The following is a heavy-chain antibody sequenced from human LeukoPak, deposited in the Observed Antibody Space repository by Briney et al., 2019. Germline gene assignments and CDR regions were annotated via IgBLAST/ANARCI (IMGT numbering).Heavy chain of an antibody. J-gene: IGHJ4*02. V-gene: IGHV3-64*01. Sequence: GGSLRLSCVASGFTFSSYAMHWVRQAPGKGLEYVSATSSNGGSTYYANSVKGRFTISRDNSKNTLYLQMGSLRAEDMAVYYCARAITMIVVAAPVYWGQGTLVTVSS. CDR3: ARAITMIVVAAPVY. CDR2: TSSNGGST. CDR1: GFTFSSYA. D-gene: IGHD3-22*01.